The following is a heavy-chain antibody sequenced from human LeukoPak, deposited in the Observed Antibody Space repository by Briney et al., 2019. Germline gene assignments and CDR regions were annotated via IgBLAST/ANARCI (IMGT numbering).Heavy chain of an antibody. V-gene: IGHV3-74*03. J-gene: IGHJ4*02. Sequence: GGSLRLSCAASGFPISSYWMHWVRQAPGKGPVWVSRIDSEGSSTTYADSVRGRFTISRDIAKNTLYLQMDSLRAEDTAVYYCTRGVRGSRAFDYWGQGTLVTVSP. CDR1: GFPISSYW. D-gene: IGHD1-26*01. CDR2: IDSEGSST. CDR3: TRGVRGSRAFDY.